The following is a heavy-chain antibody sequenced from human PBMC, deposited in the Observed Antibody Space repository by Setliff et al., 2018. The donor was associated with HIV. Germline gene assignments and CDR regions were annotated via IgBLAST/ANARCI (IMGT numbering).Heavy chain of an antibody. CDR1: GYRFTGDY. CDR2: IVPILNTG. V-gene: IGHV1-69*13. D-gene: IGHD3-22*01. J-gene: IGHJ4*02. Sequence: SVKVSCKASGYRFTGDYIHWVRQAPGQGLEWMGGIVPILNTGNYAPKFQGRVTITADESTTTAYMELSSLRSEDTAVYYCARIPNHSSGFDYWGQGTPVTVSS. CDR3: ARIPNHSSGFDY.